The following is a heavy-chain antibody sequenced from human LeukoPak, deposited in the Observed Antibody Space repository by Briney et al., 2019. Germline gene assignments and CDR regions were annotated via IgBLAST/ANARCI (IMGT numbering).Heavy chain of an antibody. CDR2: FDPEDGET. D-gene: IGHD3-3*01. J-gene: IGHJ4*02. CDR1: GYTLTELS. Sequence: ASVKVSCKVSGYTLTELSMHWARQAPGKGLEWMGGFDPEDGETIYAQKFQGRVTMTEDTSTDTAYMELSSLRSEDTAVYYCATPPLTIFGVVISYWGQGTLVTVSS. V-gene: IGHV1-24*01. CDR3: ATPPLTIFGVVISY.